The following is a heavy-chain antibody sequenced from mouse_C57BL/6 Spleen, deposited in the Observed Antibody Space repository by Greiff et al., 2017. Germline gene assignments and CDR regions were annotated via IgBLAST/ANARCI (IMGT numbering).Heavy chain of an antibody. V-gene: IGHV3-6*01. J-gene: IGHJ4*01. CDR3: ARHDGYYYAMDY. CDR1: GYSITSGYY. CDR2: ISYDGSN. Sequence: VQLQQSGPGLVKPSQSLSLTCSVTGYSITSGYYWNWIRQFPGNKLEWMGYISYDGSNNYNPSLKNRISITRDTSKNQFFLKLNSVTTEDTATYYCARHDGYYYAMDYWGQGTSGTVSS. D-gene: IGHD2-3*01.